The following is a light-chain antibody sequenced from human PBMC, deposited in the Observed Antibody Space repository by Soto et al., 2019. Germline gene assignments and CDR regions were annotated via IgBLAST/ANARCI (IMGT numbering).Light chain of an antibody. V-gene: IGKV3-20*01. J-gene: IGKJ1*01. CDR2: GAS. CDR3: HQYGSSGT. Sequence: EIVLTQSPGTLSLSPGEIATLSCRASQSVSNNYLAWYQQKPGQAPRLLIYGASNRATSIPERFSGSGSGTNFTLTIRRLEPEDVAVYYCHQYGSSGTFGQGTKVDI. CDR1: QSVSNNY.